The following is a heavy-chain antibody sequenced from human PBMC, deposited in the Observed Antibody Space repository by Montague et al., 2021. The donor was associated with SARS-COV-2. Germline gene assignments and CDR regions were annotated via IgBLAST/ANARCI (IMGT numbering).Heavy chain of an antibody. CDR1: GFSLSTRGVG. J-gene: IGHJ3*02. V-gene: IGHV2-5*02. CDR2: IYWDDDK. D-gene: IGHD1-26*01. CDR3: AHRRGLLLSDAFDI. Sequence: PALVKPTQTLTLTCTFSGFSLSTRGVGVGWIRQPPGKALEWLALIYWDDDKRYSPSLKSRLTITKDTSKNQVVLTMTNMDPVDTATYYCAHRRGLLLSDAFDIWGQGTMVTVSS.